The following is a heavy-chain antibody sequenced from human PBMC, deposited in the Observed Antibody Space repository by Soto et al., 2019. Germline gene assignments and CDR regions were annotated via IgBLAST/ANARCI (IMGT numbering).Heavy chain of an antibody. CDR1: GFTFSSYG. Sequence: PGGSLRLSCAASGFTFSSYGMHWVRQAPGKGLEWVAVISYDGSNKYYADSVKGRFTISRDNSKNTLYLQMNSLRAEDTAVYYCATPPSGYYYDSSGYPRGGYWGQGTLVTVSS. CDR3: ATPPSGYYYDSSGYPRGGY. J-gene: IGHJ4*02. D-gene: IGHD3-22*01. CDR2: ISYDGSNK. V-gene: IGHV3-30*03.